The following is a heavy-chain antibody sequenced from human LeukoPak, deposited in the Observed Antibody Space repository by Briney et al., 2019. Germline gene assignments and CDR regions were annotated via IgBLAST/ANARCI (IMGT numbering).Heavy chain of an antibody. Sequence: PSETLSLTCTVCGGSISSSSYYWGWIRQPPGKGLEWIGSIYYSGSTYYNPSLKSRVTISVDTSKNQFSLKLSSVTAADTAVYYCARQEGLPSIYWGQGTLVTVSS. V-gene: IGHV4-39*01. CDR2: IYYSGST. J-gene: IGHJ4*02. CDR3: ARQEGLPSIY. CDR1: GGSISSSSYY. D-gene: IGHD3-16*01.